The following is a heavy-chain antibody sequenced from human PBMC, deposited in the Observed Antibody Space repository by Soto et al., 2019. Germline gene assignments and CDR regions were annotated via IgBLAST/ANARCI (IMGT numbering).Heavy chain of an antibody. D-gene: IGHD4-17*01. CDR2: LYSDGTT. J-gene: IGHJ4*02. V-gene: IGHV3-66*01. CDR1: GLTVSNSY. CDR3: ARDTTVTTLTYFAS. Sequence: EVQLVESGGGLVQPGGSLRLSCAASGLTVSNSYMNWVRQAPGEGLEWVSILYSDGTTYYADSVKGRFTISRDNSKNTLYLQMHSLRADDTAVYYCARDTTVTTLTYFASWGQGTLVIVSS.